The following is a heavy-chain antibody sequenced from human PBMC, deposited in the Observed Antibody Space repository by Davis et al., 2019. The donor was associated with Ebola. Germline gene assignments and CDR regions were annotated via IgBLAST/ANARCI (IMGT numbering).Heavy chain of an antibody. Sequence: MPSETLSLTCTVSGGSISSSSYYWGWIRQPPGKGLEWIGSIYYSGSTYYNPSLKSRVTISVDTSKNQFSLTLSSVTAADMAVYYCARQSGGIAAAGSWGQGTLVTVSS. CDR2: IYYSGST. J-gene: IGHJ4*02. CDR3: ARQSGGIAAAGS. D-gene: IGHD6-13*01. V-gene: IGHV4-39*01. CDR1: GGSISSSSYY.